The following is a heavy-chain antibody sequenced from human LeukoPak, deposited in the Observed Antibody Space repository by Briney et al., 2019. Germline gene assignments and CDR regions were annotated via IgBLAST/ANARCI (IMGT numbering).Heavy chain of an antibody. CDR2: IYSGGST. V-gene: IGHV3-53*01. Sequence: GGSLRLSCAASGFTVSSNYMSWVRQAPGQGLEWVSGIYSGGSTNYTDSAKGRFTISRDNSKNTLYLQMNSLRAEYTAVYYCTRDLRTGDRGAAAEFWGQGTLVTVSS. D-gene: IGHD7-27*01. CDR3: TRDLRTGDRGAAAEF. J-gene: IGHJ4*02. CDR1: GFTVSSNY.